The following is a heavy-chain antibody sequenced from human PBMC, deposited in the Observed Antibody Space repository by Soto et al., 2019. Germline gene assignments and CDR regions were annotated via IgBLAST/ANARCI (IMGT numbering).Heavy chain of an antibody. D-gene: IGHD3-16*01. V-gene: IGHV1-18*01. CDR1: GYTFTNFG. CDR3: ARGGTPLDY. CDR2: ISAYNGNT. J-gene: IGHJ4*02. Sequence: EASVKVSCKASGYTFTNFGISWVRQAPGQGLEWMGWISAYNGNTNYAQNFQGRVTMTTDTSTSTAYMELRSLIFDAAAVDYCARGGTPLDYWGQGTLVTVSS.